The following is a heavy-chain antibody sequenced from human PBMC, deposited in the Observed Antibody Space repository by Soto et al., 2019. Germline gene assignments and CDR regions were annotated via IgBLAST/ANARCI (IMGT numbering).Heavy chain of an antibody. J-gene: IGHJ6*02. CDR2: INAGNGST. Sequence: ASVKVSCKASGYTFTSYAMHWVRQAPGQRLEWMGWINAGNGSTKYSQKFQGRVTITRDTSASTAYMELSSLRSEDTAVYYCARARIAAAGRLSYYYYGMDVWGQGTTVTVSS. V-gene: IGHV1-3*01. CDR1: GYTFTSYA. CDR3: ARARIAAAGRLSYYYYGMDV. D-gene: IGHD6-13*01.